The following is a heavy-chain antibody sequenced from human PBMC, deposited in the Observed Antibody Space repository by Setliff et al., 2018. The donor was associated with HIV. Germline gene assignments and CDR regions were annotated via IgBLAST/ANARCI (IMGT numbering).Heavy chain of an antibody. Sequence: VSCKASGYSFTDYFMHWVRQAPGQGLEWMGRVNPNSGDTNYAQKFQGRVTMTRHTSISTAYMELSRLTSDDTAVYYCAREGDVLSGYYVNWFDPWGQGTLVTVSS. D-gene: IGHD3-3*01. CDR1: GYSFTDYF. V-gene: IGHV1-2*06. J-gene: IGHJ5*02. CDR3: AREGDVLSGYYVNWFDP. CDR2: VNPNSGDT.